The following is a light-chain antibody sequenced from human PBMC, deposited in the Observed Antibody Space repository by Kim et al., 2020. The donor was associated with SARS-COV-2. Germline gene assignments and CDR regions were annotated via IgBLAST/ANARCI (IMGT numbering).Light chain of an antibody. Sequence: SYELTQPPSVSVSPGQTASVTCSGDKLGDKYVCWYQQQPGQSPVLVIYQDTKRPSGTPERFSGSNSGNTATLTISGTQAMDEADYYCQAWDSSTHVVFGGGTQLTVL. J-gene: IGLJ2*01. CDR2: QDT. CDR1: KLGDKY. CDR3: QAWDSSTHVV. V-gene: IGLV3-1*01.